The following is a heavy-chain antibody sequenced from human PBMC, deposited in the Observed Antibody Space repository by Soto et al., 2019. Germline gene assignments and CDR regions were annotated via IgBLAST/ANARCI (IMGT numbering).Heavy chain of an antibody. J-gene: IGHJ4*02. CDR3: VRGDYSSGWYRDY. D-gene: IGHD6-19*01. CDR1: GFTFSDHY. CDR2: TRNKANSYTT. Sequence: GGSLRLSCAASGFTFSDHYMDWVRQAPGKGLEWVGRTRNKANSYTTEYAASVKGRFTISRDDSKNSLYLQMNSLKTEDTAVYYCVRGDYSSGWYRDYWGQGTLVTVSS. V-gene: IGHV3-72*01.